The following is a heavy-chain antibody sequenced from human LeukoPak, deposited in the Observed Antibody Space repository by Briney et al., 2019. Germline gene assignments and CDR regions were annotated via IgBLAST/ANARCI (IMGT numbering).Heavy chain of an antibody. Sequence: ASVKVSFKASGYTFTVYYMHWVRQAPGQGLEWMGWINPNSGGTNYAQKFQGRVTMTRDTSISTAYMELSRLRSDDTAVYYCARAPLGSSPPSGYWGQGTLVTVSS. J-gene: IGHJ4*02. CDR3: ARAPLGSSPPSGY. CDR2: INPNSGGT. CDR1: GYTFTVYY. V-gene: IGHV1-2*02. D-gene: IGHD3-10*01.